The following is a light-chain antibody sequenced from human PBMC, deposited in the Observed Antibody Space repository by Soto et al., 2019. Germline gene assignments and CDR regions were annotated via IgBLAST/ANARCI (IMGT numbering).Light chain of an antibody. CDR2: GAS. Sequence: ELEMTQSPATLSVSTGERAILSCRASQSVSSNLAWYQQKPGQAPSLLIYGASTWPIGIPARFSGTGSETEFTLTISSLQSEDFAVYYCQQYNRWPRAFGQGTKVDVK. CDR3: QQYNRWPRA. CDR1: QSVSSN. V-gene: IGKV3-15*01. J-gene: IGKJ1*01.